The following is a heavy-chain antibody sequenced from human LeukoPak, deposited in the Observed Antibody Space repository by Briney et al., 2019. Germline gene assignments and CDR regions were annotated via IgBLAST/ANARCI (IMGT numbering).Heavy chain of an antibody. J-gene: IGHJ4*02. D-gene: IGHD6-13*01. Sequence: SETLSLTCAVSGGSFSGYYWSWIRQPPGKGLEWIGEINHSGSTNYNPSLKSRVTISVDTSKNQFSLKLSSVTAADTAVYYCARIGSWYWRYFDYWGQGTLVTVSS. V-gene: IGHV4-34*01. CDR2: INHSGST. CDR1: GGSFSGYY. CDR3: ARIGSWYWRYFDY.